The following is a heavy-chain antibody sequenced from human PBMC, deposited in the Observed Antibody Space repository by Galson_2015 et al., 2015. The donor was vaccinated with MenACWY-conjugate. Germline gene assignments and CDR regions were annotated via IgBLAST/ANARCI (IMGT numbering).Heavy chain of an antibody. CDR2: IYYSGST. Sequence: SETLSLTCTVSGGSISSSSYYWGWIRQPPGKGPEWIGSIYYSGSTYYNPSLKSRVTISVDTSKNQFSLKLSSVTAADTAVYYCARDNSSGWYYYYGMDVWGQGTTVTVSS. D-gene: IGHD6-19*01. J-gene: IGHJ6*02. V-gene: IGHV4-39*07. CDR1: GGSISSSSYY. CDR3: ARDNSSGWYYYYGMDV.